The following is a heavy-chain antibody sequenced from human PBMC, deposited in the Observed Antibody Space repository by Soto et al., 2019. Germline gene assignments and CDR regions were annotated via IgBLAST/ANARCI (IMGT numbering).Heavy chain of an antibody. J-gene: IGHJ4*02. CDR2: IDNSGGTT. CDR3: AKDATRTDGWYYFDY. D-gene: IGHD6-19*01. V-gene: IGHV3-23*01. Sequence: PGGTLCLTCVASGGTIRYYAIGWGRQSPGKGLEWVGVIDNSGGTTYYTDSVKGRSTISRDNSKNTLYLQMSTLRAEDTAIYYCAKDATRTDGWYYFDYWGQGTLVTVSS. CDR1: GGTIRYYA.